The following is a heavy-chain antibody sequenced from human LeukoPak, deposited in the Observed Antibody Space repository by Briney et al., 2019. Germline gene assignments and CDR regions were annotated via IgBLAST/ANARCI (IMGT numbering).Heavy chain of an antibody. J-gene: IGHJ4*02. CDR1: GGTFSSYT. Sequence: ATVKVSCKASGGTFSSYTISWVRQAPGQGLEWVGRIIPILGIANYAQKFQGRVTITADKSTSTAYMELSSLRSEDTAVYYCASERIVGATPPDYWGQGTLVTVSS. V-gene: IGHV1-69*02. D-gene: IGHD1-26*01. CDR3: ASERIVGATPPDY. CDR2: IIPILGIA.